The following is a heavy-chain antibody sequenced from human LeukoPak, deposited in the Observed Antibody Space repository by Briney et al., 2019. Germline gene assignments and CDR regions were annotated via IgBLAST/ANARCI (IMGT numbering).Heavy chain of an antibody. CDR1: GGSINSYF. J-gene: IGHJ3*02. CDR3: ARRQKLRGPRAGDAFDI. D-gene: IGHD4/OR15-4a*01. V-gene: IGHV4-4*07. CDR2: IYTGGST. Sequence: PSESLSLTCTVSGGSINSYFWTWIRQPAGKGLEWIERIYTGGSTNYNPSLKSRVTMSVDTSKNQFSLKLNSVTAADTAVYYCARRQKLRGPRAGDAFDIWGQGTMVTVSS.